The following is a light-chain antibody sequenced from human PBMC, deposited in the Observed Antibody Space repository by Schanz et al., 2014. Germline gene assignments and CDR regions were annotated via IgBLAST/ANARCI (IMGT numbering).Light chain of an antibody. Sequence: EVVLTQSPGTLSLSPGERATLSCRASQSVNSDYLAWYQQRPGQAPRLLIYGASTRASDFPDRFSGSGSGTDFTLTISRLEPEDFALYYCQQYGSPITFGQGTRLEIK. CDR3: QQYGSPIT. CDR2: GAS. V-gene: IGKV3-20*01. CDR1: QSVNSDY. J-gene: IGKJ5*01.